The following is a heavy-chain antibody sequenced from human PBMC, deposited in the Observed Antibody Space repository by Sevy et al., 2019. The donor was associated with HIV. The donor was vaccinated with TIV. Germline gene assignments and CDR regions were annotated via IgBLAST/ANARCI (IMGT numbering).Heavy chain of an antibody. J-gene: IGHJ3*02. D-gene: IGHD6-19*01. Sequence: GGSLRLSCAASGFTFSSYAMHWVRQAPGKGLEWVAVISYDGSNKYYADSVKGRFTISRDNSKNTLYLQMNSLRAEDTAVYFCARESGYSSSPGAFDIWGQGTMVTVSS. V-gene: IGHV3-30*14. CDR3: ARESGYSSSPGAFDI. CDR1: GFTFSSYA. CDR2: ISYDGSNK.